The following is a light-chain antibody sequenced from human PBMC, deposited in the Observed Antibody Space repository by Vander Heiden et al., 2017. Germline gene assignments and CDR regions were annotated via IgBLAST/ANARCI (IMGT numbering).Light chain of an antibody. CDR2: GAS. CDR1: QSVSSSY. V-gene: IGKV3-20*01. J-gene: IGKJ1*01. Sequence: EMAFTQSPGTLSLAPRARATLSCSASQSVSSSYLAWYQQKPGQAPRLLIYGASSRATGIPDRFSGSGSGTDFTLTISRLEPEDFAVYYCQQYGSSPRTFCQGTKVEIK. CDR3: QQYGSSPRT.